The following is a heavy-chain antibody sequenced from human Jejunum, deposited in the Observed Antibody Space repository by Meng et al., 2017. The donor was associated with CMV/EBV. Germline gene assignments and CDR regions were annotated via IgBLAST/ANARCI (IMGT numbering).Heavy chain of an antibody. Sequence: QVQLVQSGAEVKKPGASVKVSCKASAYTFAGYYMHWVRQAPGQGLEWMGRIKPNSGGANYAQKFQGRVTMTRDTSISTAYMELSRLRSDDTAVYYCAREGLVGDLRYFDLWGRGTLGTVSS. V-gene: IGHV1-2*06. D-gene: IGHD3-16*01. CDR1: AYTFAGYY. CDR2: IKPNSGGA. J-gene: IGHJ2*01. CDR3: AREGLVGDLRYFDL.